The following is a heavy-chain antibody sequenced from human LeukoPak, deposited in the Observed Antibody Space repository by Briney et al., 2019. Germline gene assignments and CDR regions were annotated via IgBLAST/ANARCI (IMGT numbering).Heavy chain of an antibody. CDR1: GGSFSGYY. Sequence: PSEALSLTCAVYGGSFSGYYWSWIRQPPGKGLEWIGEINHSGGTNYNPSLKSRVTISVDTSKNQFSLKLSSVTAADTAVYYCARAYYDFWSGYPDAFDIWGQGTMVTVSS. V-gene: IGHV4-34*01. J-gene: IGHJ3*02. CDR2: INHSGGT. D-gene: IGHD3-3*01. CDR3: ARAYYDFWSGYPDAFDI.